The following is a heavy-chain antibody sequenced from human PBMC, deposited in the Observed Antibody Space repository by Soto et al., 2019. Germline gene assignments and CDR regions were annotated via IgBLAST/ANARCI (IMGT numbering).Heavy chain of an antibody. D-gene: IGHD3-10*01. V-gene: IGHV1-3*01. Sequence: QVQLVQSGAEVKKPGASVKVSCKASGYTFTSYAMHWVRQAPGQRLEWMGWINAGNGNTKYSQKFQGRGTITRDTSASTDYIELSSLRPEVTAGYYCGRVRFLWGDVWGQGTTVTVAS. CDR1: GYTFTSYA. CDR2: INAGNGNT. J-gene: IGHJ6*02. CDR3: GRVRFLWGDV.